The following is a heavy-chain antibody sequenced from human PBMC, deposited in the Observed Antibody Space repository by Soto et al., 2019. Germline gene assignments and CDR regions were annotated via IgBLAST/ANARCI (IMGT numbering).Heavy chain of an antibody. J-gene: IGHJ4*02. CDR1: GYTFSGYY. Sequence: QVQLVQSGAEVKKPGASVKVSCKASGYTFSGYYMHWVRQAPGQGLEYMGWINANSGVTNYAQKWQGRVTMTRATSISTAYMELRSLRSDDTAVFYCANFDVSSTHFWGQGTLVTVSS. CDR2: INANSGVT. V-gene: IGHV1-2*02. CDR3: ANFDVSSTHF. D-gene: IGHD6-13*01.